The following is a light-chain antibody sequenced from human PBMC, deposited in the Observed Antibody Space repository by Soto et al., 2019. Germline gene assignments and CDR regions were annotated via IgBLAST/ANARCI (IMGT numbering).Light chain of an antibody. CDR1: QSVSSN. J-gene: IGKJ5*01. Sequence: EIVLTQSPATLSLSPGERATLSCRASQSVSSNLAWYQQKPGQAPRLLIYGASSRPTGIPDRLSGSGSGTDFTLTISRLEPEDFAVYYCQQYGSSSTFGQGTRLEIK. V-gene: IGKV3-20*01. CDR2: GAS. CDR3: QQYGSSST.